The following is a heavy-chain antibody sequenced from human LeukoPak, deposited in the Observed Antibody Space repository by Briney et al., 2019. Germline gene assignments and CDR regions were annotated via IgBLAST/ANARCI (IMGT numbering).Heavy chain of an antibody. CDR2: ISAYNGNT. D-gene: IGHD3-10*01. Sequence: ASVKVSCKASGYTFTSYGISWVRQAPGQGLEWMGWISAYNGNTNYAQKLQGRVAMTTDTSTSTAYMELRSLRSDDTAAYYCARVVRITMVRGVIIDYWGQGTLVTVSS. CDR3: ARVVRITMVRGVIIDY. J-gene: IGHJ4*02. CDR1: GYTFTSYG. V-gene: IGHV1-18*01.